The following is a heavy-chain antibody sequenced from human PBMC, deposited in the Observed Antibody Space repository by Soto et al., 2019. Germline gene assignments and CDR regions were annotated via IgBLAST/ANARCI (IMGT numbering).Heavy chain of an antibody. CDR3: ARGVGSGTYYNQYNWFDP. D-gene: IGHD3-10*01. Sequence: ASVKVSCKASGYTFTNYGISWVRQAPGQGLEWMGWINTYNGNANHAQKLQGRVTMTTDTSTSTAYMELRSLRSDDTAVYYCARGVGSGTYYNQYNWFDPWGQGTLVTVSS. J-gene: IGHJ5*02. CDR2: INTYNGNA. CDR1: GYTFTNYG. V-gene: IGHV1-18*01.